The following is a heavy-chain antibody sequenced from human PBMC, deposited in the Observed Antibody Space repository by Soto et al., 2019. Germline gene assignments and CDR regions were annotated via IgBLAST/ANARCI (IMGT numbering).Heavy chain of an antibody. CDR3: ARAGDSSGPVALGY. V-gene: IGHV4-30-2*01. CDR2: IYHSGST. J-gene: IGHJ4*02. Sequence: TMSLTCAVAGGNISSGGYSWSWIQQPPGKGLEWIGYIYHSGSTYYNPSLKSRVTISVDRSKNQFSLKLSSVTAADTAVYYCARAGDSSGPVALGYWGQGTLVTVSS. D-gene: IGHD6-19*01. CDR1: GGNISSGGYS.